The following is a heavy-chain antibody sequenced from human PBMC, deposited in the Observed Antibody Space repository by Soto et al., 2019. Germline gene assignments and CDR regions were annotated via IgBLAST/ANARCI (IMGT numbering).Heavy chain of an antibody. CDR2: INAGNGNT. V-gene: IGHV1-3*01. CDR1: GYTFTSYA. D-gene: IGHD6-13*01. Sequence: QVQLVQSGAEVKKHGASVKVSCKASGYTFTSYAMHWVRQATGQRLEWMGWINAGNGNTKYSQKFQGRVTITRDTSASTAYMELSSLRSEDTAVYYCARPIIAAAWGYWGQGTLVTVSS. CDR3: ARPIIAAAWGY. J-gene: IGHJ4*02.